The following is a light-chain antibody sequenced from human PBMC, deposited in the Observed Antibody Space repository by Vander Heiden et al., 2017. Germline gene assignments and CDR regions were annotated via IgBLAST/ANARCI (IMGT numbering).Light chain of an antibody. CDR2: EDS. J-gene: IGLJ2*01. Sequence: SYELTHPPSGSVSPGQTASITCSGDKLGNKYVCWYQQKPGQSPVLVIYEDSKRPSGIPERFSGSNSGNTATLTISGTQAMDEADYYCQAWDTSVVFGGGTKLTVL. CDR1: KLGNKY. V-gene: IGLV3-1*01. CDR3: QAWDTSVV.